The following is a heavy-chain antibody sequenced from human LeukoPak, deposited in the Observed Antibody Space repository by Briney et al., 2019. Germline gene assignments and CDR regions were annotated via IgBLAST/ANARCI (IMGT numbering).Heavy chain of an antibody. Sequence: KPSETLSLTCAVYGGSFSGYYWSWIRQPPGMGLEWIGEINHSGGTNYNPSLKSRVTISVDTSKKQFSLKLSSVTAADTAVYYCARGYSSSWNYFDYWGQGTLVTVPS. V-gene: IGHV4-34*01. CDR3: ARGYSSSWNYFDY. J-gene: IGHJ4*02. D-gene: IGHD6-13*01. CDR1: GGSFSGYY. CDR2: INHSGGT.